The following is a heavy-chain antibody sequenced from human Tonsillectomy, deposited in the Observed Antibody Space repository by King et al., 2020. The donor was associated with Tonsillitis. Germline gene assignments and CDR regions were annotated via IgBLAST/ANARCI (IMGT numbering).Heavy chain of an antibody. CDR2: ISGSGGST. Sequence: VQLVESGGGLEQPGGSLRLSCAASGFTFSSYAMSWVRQAPGKGLEWVSAISGSGGSTYYADSVKGRFTISRDNSKNTLYLQMNSLRAEDTAVYYCAKESKYCTNGVCHNWFDPWGQGTLVTVSS. CDR1: GFTFSSYA. D-gene: IGHD2-8*01. CDR3: AKESKYCTNGVCHNWFDP. V-gene: IGHV3-23*04. J-gene: IGHJ5*02.